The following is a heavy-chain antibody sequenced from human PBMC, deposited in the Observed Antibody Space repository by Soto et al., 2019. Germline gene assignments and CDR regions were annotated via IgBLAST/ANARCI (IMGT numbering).Heavy chain of an antibody. CDR3: AMYSWDTGGSYLCMDD. J-gene: IGHJ4*01. D-gene: IGHD2-21*01. V-gene: IGHV3-33*01. CDR1: GFTFSSYG. Sequence: GGSLRLSCAASGFTFSSYGMHWVRQAPGKGLEWVAVIWYDGSNKYYTDSVKGRFTIARDNSKNTLYLQMNSLRIEDTAVYYLAMYSWDTGGSYLCMDDWGQGTMVTVSS. CDR2: IWYDGSNK.